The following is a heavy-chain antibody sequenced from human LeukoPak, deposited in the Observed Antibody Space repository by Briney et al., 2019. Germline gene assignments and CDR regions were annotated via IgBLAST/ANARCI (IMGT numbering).Heavy chain of an antibody. D-gene: IGHD3-22*01. J-gene: IGHJ4*02. V-gene: IGHV2-26*04. CDR3: AWCRDGIVVARG. Sequence: SGPTLVKPTETLTLTCTVSGFSLSNARMGVSWIRQPPGKALEWLAHIFSNDEKSYSTSLKSRLTISKDTSKSQVVLTMTNMDPVDTATYYCAWCRDGIVVARGWGQGTLVTVSS. CDR1: GFSLSNARMG. CDR2: IFSNDEK.